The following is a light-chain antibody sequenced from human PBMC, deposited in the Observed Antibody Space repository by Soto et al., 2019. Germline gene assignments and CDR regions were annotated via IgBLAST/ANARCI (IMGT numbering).Light chain of an antibody. CDR2: GAS. V-gene: IGKV3-20*01. Sequence: ESLLTQSPGTLSLSPGERATLSCRASQTVNSRHLNWYQHKPGQAPRLLIYGASISAAGIPDRFSGSRSGADFSLTITRLEPEVSAVYYCQHFVGSRPAFTFGQGTKLEI. CDR1: QTVNSRH. CDR3: QHFVGSRPAFT. J-gene: IGKJ2*01.